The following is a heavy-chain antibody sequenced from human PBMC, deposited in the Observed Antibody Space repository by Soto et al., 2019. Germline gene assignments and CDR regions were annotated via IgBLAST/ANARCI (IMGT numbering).Heavy chain of an antibody. CDR1: GITFSTYR. J-gene: IGHJ6*02. V-gene: IGHV3-74*01. CDR3: ARENYDFWSGYYLDY. D-gene: IGHD3-3*01. CDR2: IKSDGTVT. Sequence: GSLRLSCVVSGITFSTYRMHWVRQAPGKGLVWVSHIKSDGTVTHYTDSVRGRFIIPRDNAKNTLFLQMNSLRAEDTAVYYCARENYDFWSGYYLDYWGQGTTVTVSS.